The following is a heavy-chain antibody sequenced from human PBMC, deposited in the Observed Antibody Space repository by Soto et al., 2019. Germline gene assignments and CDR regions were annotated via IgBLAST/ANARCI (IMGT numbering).Heavy chain of an antibody. CDR3: AITRLYDSTTTDYHRDAFDF. CDR2: ISGSGVRT. V-gene: IGHV3-23*01. J-gene: IGHJ3*01. Sequence: EVQLLESGGGMVEPRGSLRLSCAASGFSFGNYVMNWVRQAPGKGLEWVSGISGSGVRTYSADSVKGRFTISRDNSKNTLYLQMNSLRAEDTAVYYCAITRLYDSTTTDYHRDAFDFWGQGTLVTVSS. D-gene: IGHD3-16*01. CDR1: GFSFGNYV.